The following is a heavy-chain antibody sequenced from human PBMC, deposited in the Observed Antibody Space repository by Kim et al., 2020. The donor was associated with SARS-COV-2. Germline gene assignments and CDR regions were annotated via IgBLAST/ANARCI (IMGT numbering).Heavy chain of an antibody. V-gene: IGHV3-21*01. D-gene: IGHD3-9*01. CDR3: AREGYYDILTGYYQAFDY. Sequence: GGSLRLSCAASGFTFSSYSMNWVRQAPGKGLEWVSSISSSSSYIYYADSVKGRFTISRDNAKNSLYLQMNSLRAEDTAVYYCAREGYYDILTGYYQAFDYWGQGTLVTVSS. J-gene: IGHJ4*02. CDR1: GFTFSSYS. CDR2: ISSSSSYI.